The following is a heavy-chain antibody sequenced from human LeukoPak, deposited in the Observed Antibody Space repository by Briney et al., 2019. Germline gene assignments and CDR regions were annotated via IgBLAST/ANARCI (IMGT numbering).Heavy chain of an antibody. V-gene: IGHV1-69-2*01. J-gene: IGHJ6*02. Sequence: ASVTISCKVSGYTFTDSYIHWVQQAPGKGLEWVGLVDPEDGETIYAEKFQGRVTITADTSADTVYMELSSLRSEDTAVYYCATSTEVSRGYYGMDVWGQGTTVSVS. CDR1: GYTFTDSY. D-gene: IGHD1-14*01. CDR2: VDPEDGET. CDR3: ATSTEVSRGYYGMDV.